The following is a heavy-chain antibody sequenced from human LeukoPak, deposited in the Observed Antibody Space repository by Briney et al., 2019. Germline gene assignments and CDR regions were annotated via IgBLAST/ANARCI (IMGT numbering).Heavy chain of an antibody. V-gene: IGHV1-24*01. Sequence: ASVKVSCKVSGYTLTELSMHWVRQAPGKGLEWMGGFDPEDGETIYAQKFQVRVTMTEDTSTDTAYMELSSLRSEDTAVYYCATDLEVRRYYDILSTNYWGQGTLVTVSS. CDR2: FDPEDGET. CDR3: ATDLEVRRYYDILSTNY. D-gene: IGHD3-9*01. CDR1: GYTLTELS. J-gene: IGHJ4*02.